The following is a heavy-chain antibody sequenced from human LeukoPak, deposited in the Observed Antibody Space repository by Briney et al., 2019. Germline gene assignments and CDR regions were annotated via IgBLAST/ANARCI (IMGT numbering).Heavy chain of an antibody. CDR3: ARGGYYGSGNDFRFDP. CDR2: IYYSGST. CDR1: GGSISSSTSY. J-gene: IGHJ5*02. Sequence: SETLSLTCIVSGGSISSSTSYWGWIRQSPGKGLEWIGSIYYSGSTYYNPSLKSRVTISVDTSKNQFSLKLSSVTAADTAVYYCARGGYYGSGNDFRFDPWGQGTLVTVSS. D-gene: IGHD3-10*01. V-gene: IGHV4-39*07.